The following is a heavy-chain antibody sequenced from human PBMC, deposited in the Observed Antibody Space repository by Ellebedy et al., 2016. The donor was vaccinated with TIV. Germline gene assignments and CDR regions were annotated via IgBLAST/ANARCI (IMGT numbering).Heavy chain of an antibody. Sequence: GESLKISCAASGFTFASYAMGWVRQAPGKGLEWVSGISGGASGTYFADPVKGRFTISRDNSKSTLSLQMNNLRAEDTAVYYCAKFQGPRVDKWYFQYWGQGTLVTVSS. D-gene: IGHD1-26*01. CDR1: GFTFASYA. CDR2: ISGGASGT. CDR3: AKFQGPRVDKWYFQY. V-gene: IGHV3-23*01. J-gene: IGHJ4*02.